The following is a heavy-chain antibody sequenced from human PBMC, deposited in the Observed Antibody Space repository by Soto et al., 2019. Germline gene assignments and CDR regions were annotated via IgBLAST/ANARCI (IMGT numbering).Heavy chain of an antibody. CDR3: ARDCYVSGSYYNDNGYYYYYGMDV. Sequence: ASVKVSCKASGYTFTSYGISWVRQAPGQGLEWMGWINPNSGGTNYAQKFQGWVTMTRDTSISTAYMELSRLRSDDTAVYYCARDCYVSGSYYNDNGYYYYYGMDVWGQGTTVTVSS. J-gene: IGHJ6*02. D-gene: IGHD3-10*01. CDR2: INPNSGGT. V-gene: IGHV1-2*04. CDR1: GYTFTSYG.